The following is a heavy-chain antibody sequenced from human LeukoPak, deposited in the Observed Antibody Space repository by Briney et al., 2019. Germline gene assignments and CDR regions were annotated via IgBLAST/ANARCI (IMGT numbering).Heavy chain of an antibody. CDR3: AKAQAWELLVDY. CDR1: GFTFSSYG. Sequence: GSLRLSCAASGFTFSSYGMHWVRQAPGKGLEWVAFIRYDGSNKYYADSVKGRFTISRDNSKNTLYLQMNSLRAEDTAVYYCAKAQAWELLVDYWGQGTLSPSPQ. J-gene: IGHJ4*02. V-gene: IGHV3-30*02. D-gene: IGHD1-26*01. CDR2: IRYDGSNK.